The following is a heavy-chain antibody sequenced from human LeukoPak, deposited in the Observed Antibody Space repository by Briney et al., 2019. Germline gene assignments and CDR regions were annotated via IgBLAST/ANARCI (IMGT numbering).Heavy chain of an antibody. D-gene: IGHD6-19*01. CDR1: GYSFTTYW. J-gene: IGHJ5*02. CDR2: IYPGDSDT. V-gene: IGHV5-51*01. Sequence: GESLKISCKGSGYSFTTYWIGWVRQMPGKGLEWMGLIYPGDSDTRYSPSFQGQVSTSADKSISTAYLQWSSLKASDTAIYYCVRNAVAGSITSRFDPWGQGTLVTVSS. CDR3: VRNAVAGSITSRFDP.